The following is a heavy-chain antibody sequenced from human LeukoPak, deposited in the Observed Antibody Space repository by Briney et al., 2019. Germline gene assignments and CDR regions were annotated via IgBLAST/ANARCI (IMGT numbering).Heavy chain of an antibody. CDR3: ARGGAAAARKRGVDF. CDR2: IDEKGNGK. V-gene: IGHV3-7*01. D-gene: IGHD6-13*01. Sequence: GGSLRLSCAASGFTFSSYWMSWVRQAPGKGLEWVSNIDEKGNGKYYVDSVKGRFTISRDNSKNSLYLQMDSLRDEDTAVFYCARGGAAAARKRGVDFWGQGTLVTVSS. J-gene: IGHJ4*02. CDR1: GFTFSSYW.